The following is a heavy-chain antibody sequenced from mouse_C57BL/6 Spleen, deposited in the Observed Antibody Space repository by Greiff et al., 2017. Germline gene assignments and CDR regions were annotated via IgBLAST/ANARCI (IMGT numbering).Heavy chain of an antibody. Sequence: QVQLQQPGAELVRPGSSVKLSCKASGYTFTSYRMDWVKQRPGQGLEWIGNIYPSDSDTHYNQKFKDKATLTVDKSSSTVYLQLSRLTSEDSAVYYCARGGKGYFDVWGTGTTVTVSS. CDR1: GYTFTSYR. V-gene: IGHV1-61*01. CDR2: IYPSDSDT. J-gene: IGHJ1*03. CDR3: ARGGKGYFDV.